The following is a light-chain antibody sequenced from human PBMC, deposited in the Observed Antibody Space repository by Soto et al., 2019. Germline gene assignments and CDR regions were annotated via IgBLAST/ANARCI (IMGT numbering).Light chain of an antibody. CDR1: SSNIGAGYD. V-gene: IGLV1-40*01. CDR2: GNT. J-gene: IGLJ2*01. CDR3: QSYDSSLTVV. Sequence: QSVLTQPPSVSGAPGQRVTISCTGSSSNIGAGYDVHWYQQFPGTTPKFLIYGNTNRPSGVPDRFSASKSGTSASLDITGLQAEDEAEYFCQSYDSSLTVVFXGGTKVTVL.